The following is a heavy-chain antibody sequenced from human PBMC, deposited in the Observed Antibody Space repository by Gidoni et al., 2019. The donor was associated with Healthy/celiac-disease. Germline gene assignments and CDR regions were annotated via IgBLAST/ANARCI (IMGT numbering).Heavy chain of an antibody. D-gene: IGHD3-10*01. Sequence: QVQLQQWGAGLLKPSETLSLTCAVYGGSFSGYYWSWIRQPPGTGLEWMGEINHSGSTNYNPSLKSRVTRSVDTSKNQFSLKLSSVTAADTAVYYCARGPHYYGSGRYYNAEYYFDYWGQGTLVTVSS. CDR1: GGSFSGYY. J-gene: IGHJ4*02. CDR2: INHSGST. CDR3: ARGPHYYGSGRYYNAEYYFDY. V-gene: IGHV4-34*01.